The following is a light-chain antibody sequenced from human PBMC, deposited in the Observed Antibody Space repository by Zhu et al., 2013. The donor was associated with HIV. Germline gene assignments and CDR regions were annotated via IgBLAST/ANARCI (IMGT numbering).Light chain of an antibody. CDR3: LQYYTSPRT. J-gene: IGKJ2*01. Sequence: AIQLTQSPSSLSASVGDRVAITCRASQGINSALAWYQQKVGKPPNLLIYDVSDLESGVPSRFSGSGSGTDFTLTINSLQPEDFATYYCLQYYTSPRTFGQGTKLEI. CDR1: QGINSA. CDR2: DVS. V-gene: IGKV1-13*02.